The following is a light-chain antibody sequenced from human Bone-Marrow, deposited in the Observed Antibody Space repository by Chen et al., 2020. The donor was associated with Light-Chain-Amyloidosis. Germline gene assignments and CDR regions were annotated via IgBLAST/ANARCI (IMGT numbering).Light chain of an antibody. J-gene: IGLJ2*01. CDR2: RDT. Sequence: SYELTQPPSVSVSPGQTASITCSGDDLPTKYAYWYQQKPGQAPVLVIQRDTERPSGISERFSGSSSGTTATVTISGVQAEDEADYHCQSADSSGTYEVIFGGGTKLTVL. CDR1: DLPTKY. CDR3: QSADSSGTYEVI. V-gene: IGLV3-25*03.